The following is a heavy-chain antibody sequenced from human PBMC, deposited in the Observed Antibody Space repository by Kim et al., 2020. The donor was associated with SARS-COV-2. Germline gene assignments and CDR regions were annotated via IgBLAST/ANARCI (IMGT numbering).Heavy chain of an antibody. J-gene: IGHJ4*02. CDR1: GVPISNHY. V-gene: IGHV4-59*08. D-gene: IGHD1-26*01. CDR2: MYDSRIT. Sequence: SETLSLTCTVSGVPISNHYCNWIRQPPGKGLEFIGYMYDSRITNYNPSLKSRVTISADTSKNQFSLRLNSVTAADTAIYYCSVGSSPLFDYWGQGTLVSV. CDR3: SVGSSPLFDY.